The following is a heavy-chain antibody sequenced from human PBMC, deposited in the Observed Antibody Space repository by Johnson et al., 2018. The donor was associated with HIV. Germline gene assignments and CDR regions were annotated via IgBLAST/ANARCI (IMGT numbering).Heavy chain of an antibody. D-gene: IGHD4-17*01. CDR1: GFTFNSS. Sequence: QVQLMESGGGVVQPGRSLRLSCAASGFTFNSSMHWVRQAPGKGLEWVAVISYDGSSNFHIDSVKGRFTISRDNAKNSLYLQMNSLRVEDTAIYYCAREGWETTMIQGAVDIGGQGTMVTVSS. V-gene: IGHV3-30*03. J-gene: IGHJ3*02. CDR3: AREGWETTMIQGAVDI. CDR2: ISYDGSSN.